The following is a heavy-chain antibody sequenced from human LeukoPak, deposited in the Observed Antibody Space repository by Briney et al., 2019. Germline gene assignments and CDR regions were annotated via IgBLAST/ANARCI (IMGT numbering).Heavy chain of an antibody. J-gene: IGHJ4*02. Sequence: KSSETLSLTCTVSGGSISSYYWDWIRQPPGKGLEWIGYIYYSGSTNYNPSLKSRVTISVDTSKNQFSLKLSSVTAADTAVYYCARDRSGYYWFDYWGQGTLVTVSS. CDR1: GGSISSYY. CDR2: IYYSGST. V-gene: IGHV4-59*01. D-gene: IGHD3-22*01. CDR3: ARDRSGYYWFDY.